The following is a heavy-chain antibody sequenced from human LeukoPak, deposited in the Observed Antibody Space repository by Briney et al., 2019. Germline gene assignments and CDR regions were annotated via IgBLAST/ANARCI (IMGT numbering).Heavy chain of an antibody. D-gene: IGHD4-17*01. CDR3: ARHGVNGDYGFDY. J-gene: IGHJ4*02. V-gene: IGHV5-51*01. Sequence: GESLKISCKGSGYSFTSHWIGWVRQMPGKGLEWMGIIYPGDSDARYSPSFQGQVTISADKSISTAYLQWSSLKASDTAMYYCARHGVNGDYGFDYWGQGTLVTVSS. CDR2: IYPGDSDA. CDR1: GYSFTSHW.